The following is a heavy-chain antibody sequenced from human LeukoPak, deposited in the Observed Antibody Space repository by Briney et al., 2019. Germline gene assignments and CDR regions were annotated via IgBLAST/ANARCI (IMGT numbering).Heavy chain of an antibody. V-gene: IGHV3-30-3*02. Sequence: GRSLRLSCAASGFTFSSYAIHWVRQAPGKGPEWLAVISYDGRDSHHADSVKGRFTISRDNSKNTLYLQMNSLRPEDTAVYFCAKDRVQIATYYFDIWGQGTLVTVSS. CDR1: GFTFSSYA. CDR3: AKDRVQIATYYFDI. CDR2: ISYDGRDS. D-gene: IGHD2/OR15-2a*01. J-gene: IGHJ4*02.